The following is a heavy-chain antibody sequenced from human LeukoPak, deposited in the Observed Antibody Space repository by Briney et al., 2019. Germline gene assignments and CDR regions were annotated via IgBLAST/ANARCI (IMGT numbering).Heavy chain of an antibody. V-gene: IGHV3-66*01. Sequence: GGSLRLSCVASGFTVSSNYMSWVRQAPGKGLDWASVIYSGGSTYYADAVKGRFTISRDNSKNTLYLQMNSLRVEDSAVYYCARGLRSDYWGQGTLVTVSS. D-gene: IGHD4-17*01. CDR2: IYSGGST. CDR1: GFTVSSNY. CDR3: ARGLRSDY. J-gene: IGHJ4*02.